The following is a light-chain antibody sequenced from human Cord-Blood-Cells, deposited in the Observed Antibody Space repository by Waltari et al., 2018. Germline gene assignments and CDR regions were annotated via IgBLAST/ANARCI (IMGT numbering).Light chain of an antibody. CDR1: QSVSSSY. CDR3: QQYGSF. Sequence: EIVLTQSPGTLSLSPGERATLSCRASQSVSSSYSAWYQQKPGQAPRLLIYGASSRATGIPDRFSGSGSGTDFTLTISRLEPEDFAVYYCQQYGSFFGPGTKVGIK. CDR2: GAS. V-gene: IGKV3-20*01. J-gene: IGKJ3*01.